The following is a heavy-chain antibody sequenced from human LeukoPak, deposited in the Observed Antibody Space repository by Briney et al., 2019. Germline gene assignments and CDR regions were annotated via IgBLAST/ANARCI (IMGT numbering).Heavy chain of an antibody. J-gene: IGHJ5*02. V-gene: IGHV3-74*01. CDR2: NNHDGTIS. CDR3: AKCDWFDA. CDR1: GFTLSSYW. Sequence: GGSLRLSCEASGFTLSSYWMHWVRQAPGKGLVWVARNNHDGTISNYADSVKGRFTISTDNGKDTLYLHMNSLRDEDAAVYYCAKCDWFDAWGQGTLVTVSS.